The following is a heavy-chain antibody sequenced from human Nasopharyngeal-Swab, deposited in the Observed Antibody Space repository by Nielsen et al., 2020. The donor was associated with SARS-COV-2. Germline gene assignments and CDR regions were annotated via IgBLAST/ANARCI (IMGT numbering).Heavy chain of an antibody. V-gene: IGHV1-2*02. CDR3: ARDPDQLPPSYPDY. D-gene: IGHD2-2*01. J-gene: IGHJ4*02. Sequence: ASVKVSCKASGYTFTGYYMHWVRQAPGKGLEWMGWINPNSGGTNYAQKFQGRVTRTRDTSISTAYMELSRRGSDDTAVYYCARDPDQLPPSYPDYWGKGTLVTVSP. CDR1: GYTFTGYY. CDR2: INPNSGGT.